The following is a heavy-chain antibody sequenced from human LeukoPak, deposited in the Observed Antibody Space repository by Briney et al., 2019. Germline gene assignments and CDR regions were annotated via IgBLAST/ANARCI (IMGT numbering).Heavy chain of an antibody. Sequence: GGSLRLSCAASGFTVSSYWMSWVRQAPGKRLEWGASINQDGSERNYGDSVKGRFIISRDNAKNSLYLQMNSLRAEDTAVYYCAREGYWGQGILVTVSS. V-gene: IGHV3-7*01. CDR1: GFTVSSYW. CDR2: INQDGSER. J-gene: IGHJ4*02. CDR3: AREGY.